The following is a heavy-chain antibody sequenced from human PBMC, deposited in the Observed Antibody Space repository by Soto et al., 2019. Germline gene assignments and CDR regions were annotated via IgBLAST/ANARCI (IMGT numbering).Heavy chain of an antibody. CDR2: VHYTGST. CDR1: DGSISRSTFY. J-gene: IGHJ4*02. D-gene: IGHD3-22*01. V-gene: IGHV4-39*01. CDR3: ARHLYSGESSGYYGY. Sequence: QLQLQESGPGLVKPSETLSLTCTVSDGSISRSTFYWGWIRQPPGKGLEWIGSVHYTGSTYYNPSLKSRVTMSVASSKTHLSLKVSSVTAADTAVYYCARHLYSGESSGYYGYWGQGALVTVSS.